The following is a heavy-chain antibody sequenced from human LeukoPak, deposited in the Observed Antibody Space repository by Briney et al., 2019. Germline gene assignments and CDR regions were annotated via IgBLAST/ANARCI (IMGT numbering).Heavy chain of an antibody. Sequence: TPSVTLSLTCTVSGGSISSYHWSWIRQPPGKGLEWIGYINYSGSTNYNPSLKSRVTISVDTSKNQFSLKLSSVTAADTAVYYCARDRMAATGWFDPWGQGTLVTVSS. V-gene: IGHV4-59*01. CDR2: INYSGST. D-gene: IGHD2-15*01. CDR1: GGSISSYH. J-gene: IGHJ5*02. CDR3: ARDRMAATGWFDP.